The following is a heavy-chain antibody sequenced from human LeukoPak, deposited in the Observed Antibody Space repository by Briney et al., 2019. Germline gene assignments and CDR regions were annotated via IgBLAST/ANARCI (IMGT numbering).Heavy chain of an antibody. Sequence: GGSLRLSCAVSGFTVSNNYFSWVRQAPGKGLEWVSVVYADGRTYYADSVKGRFTISRDNAKNTLYLQMSSLRAEDTAVYYCARDRGPRTGFMVREAYDYWGQGTLVTVSS. CDR1: GFTVSNNY. CDR3: ARDRGPRTGFMVREAYDY. J-gene: IGHJ4*02. V-gene: IGHV3-66*01. CDR2: VYADGRT. D-gene: IGHD3-10*01.